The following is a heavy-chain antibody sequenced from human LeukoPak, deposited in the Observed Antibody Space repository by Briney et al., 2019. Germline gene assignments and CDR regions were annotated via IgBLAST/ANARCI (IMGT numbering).Heavy chain of an antibody. CDR1: GFTFSSYA. CDR2: ISYDGSNK. J-gene: IGHJ4*02. Sequence: QTGGSLRLSCAASGFTFSSYAMHWVRQAPGKGLEWVAVISYDGSNKYYADSVKGRFTISRDNSKNTLYLQMNSLRADDTAVYYCARDDSGSYYSPATGWGQGTLVTVSS. D-gene: IGHD3-10*01. V-gene: IGHV3-30*04. CDR3: ARDDSGSYYSPATG.